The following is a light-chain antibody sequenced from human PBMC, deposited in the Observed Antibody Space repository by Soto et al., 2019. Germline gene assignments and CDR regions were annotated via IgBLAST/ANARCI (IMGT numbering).Light chain of an antibody. Sequence: EIVLTQSPTTLSVSPGERATLSCRASQSVNSNLAWYQQKPGQAPRLLIYGASTRASDIPARFSGSGSGTEFTLTISSLQSEDFSFYYCQHYNNWPPYTFGQGTKVDIK. CDR2: GAS. CDR1: QSVNSN. V-gene: IGKV3-15*01. CDR3: QHYNNWPPYT. J-gene: IGKJ2*01.